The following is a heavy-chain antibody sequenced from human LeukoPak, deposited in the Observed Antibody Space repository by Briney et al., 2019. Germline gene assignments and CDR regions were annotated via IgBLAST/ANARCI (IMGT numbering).Heavy chain of an antibody. D-gene: IGHD3-10*01. CDR3: ARTIYYGSGSPMGY. J-gene: IGHJ4*02. CDR1: GYTFTSYA. Sequence: ASVKVSCKASGYTFTSYAMHWVRQAPGQRLEWMGWINAGNGNTKYSQEFRGRVTITRDTSANTAYMELSSLRSEDMAVYYCARTIYYGSGSPMGYWGQGTLDTVSS. V-gene: IGHV1-3*03. CDR2: INAGNGNT.